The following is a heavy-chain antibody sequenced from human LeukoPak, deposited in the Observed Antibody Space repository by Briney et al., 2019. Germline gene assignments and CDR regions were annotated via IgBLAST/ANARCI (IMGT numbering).Heavy chain of an antibody. CDR3: ARVYADLVRGPIDY. V-gene: IGHV3-48*04. D-gene: IGHD3-10*01. CDR2: ISSSSSTI. J-gene: IGHJ4*02. CDR1: GFTFSSYS. Sequence: GGSLRLSCAASGFTFSSYSMNWVRQAPGKGLEWVSYISSSSSTIYYADSVKGRFTISRDNAKNSLYLQMNSLRAEDTAVYYCARVYADLVRGPIDYWGQGTLVTVSS.